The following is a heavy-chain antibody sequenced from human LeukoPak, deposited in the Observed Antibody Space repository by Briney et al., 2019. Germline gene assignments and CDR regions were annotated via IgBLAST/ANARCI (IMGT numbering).Heavy chain of an antibody. D-gene: IGHD2-2*03. CDR3: ARTGGYCSSTSRYESRYYYYYYYMDV. V-gene: IGHV4-59*01. Sequence: SETLSLTCAVYGGSFSGYYWSWIRQPPGKGLEWIGYIYYSGSTNYNPSLKSRVTISVDTSKNQFSLKLSSVTAADTAVYYCARTGGYCSSTSRYESRYYYYYYYMDVWGKGTTVTVSS. J-gene: IGHJ6*03. CDR2: IYYSGST. CDR1: GGSFSGYY.